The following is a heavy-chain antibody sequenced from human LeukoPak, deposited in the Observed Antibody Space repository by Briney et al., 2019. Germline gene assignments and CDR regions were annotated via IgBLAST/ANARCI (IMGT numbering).Heavy chain of an antibody. CDR3: ARAADNYYDSSGDAFDI. CDR2: IYHSGST. CDR1: GGSISSSNW. J-gene: IGHJ3*02. D-gene: IGHD3-22*01. Sequence: PSETLSLTCAVSGGSISSSNWWSWVRPPPGKGLEWIGEIYHSGSTNYNPSLKSRVTISVDKSKNQFSLKLSSVTAADTAVYYCARAADNYYDSSGDAFDIWGQGTMVTVSS. V-gene: IGHV4-4*02.